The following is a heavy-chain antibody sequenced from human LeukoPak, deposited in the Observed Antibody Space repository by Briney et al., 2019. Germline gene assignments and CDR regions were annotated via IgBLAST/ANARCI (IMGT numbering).Heavy chain of an antibody. CDR1: GFTFSSYG. Sequence: GGSLRLSCAASGFTFSSYGMHWVRQAPGKGLEWVAVISYDGSNKYYADSVKGRFTISRDNSKNTLYLQMNSLRAEDTAVYYWAPTDCSGGSCYGNWFDPWGQGTLVTVSS. J-gene: IGHJ5*02. D-gene: IGHD2-15*01. V-gene: IGHV3-30*03. CDR3: APTDCSGGSCYGNWFDP. CDR2: ISYDGSNK.